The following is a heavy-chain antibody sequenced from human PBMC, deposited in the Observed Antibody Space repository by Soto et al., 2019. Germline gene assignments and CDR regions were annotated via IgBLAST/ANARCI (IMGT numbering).Heavy chain of an antibody. CDR3: ALMDTAMVKSYYYDMDV. CDR1: GGSISSSSYY. Sequence: SETLSLTCTVSGGSISSSSYYWGWIRQPPGKGLEWIGSIYYSGSTYYNPSLKSRVTISVDMSKNQFSLKLSSVTAADTAVYYCALMDTAMVKSYYYDMDVWGQGTTVTVSS. D-gene: IGHD5-18*01. V-gene: IGHV4-39*01. CDR2: IYYSGST. J-gene: IGHJ6*02.